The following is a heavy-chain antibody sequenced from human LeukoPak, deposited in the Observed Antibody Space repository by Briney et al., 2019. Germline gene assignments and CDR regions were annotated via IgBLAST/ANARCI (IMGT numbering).Heavy chain of an antibody. J-gene: IGHJ4*02. CDR3: ARGGITIVGEVGY. CDR1: GVSFSGYD. CDR2: INHSGST. Sequence: SETLSLTCAVYGVSFSGYDWSWIRQPPGKGLEWVGEINHSGSTNYNPSLKSRVTISVDTSKNQFSLKLSSVTAADTAVYYCARGGITIVGEVGYWGQGTLVTVSS. V-gene: IGHV4-34*01. D-gene: IGHD3-3*01.